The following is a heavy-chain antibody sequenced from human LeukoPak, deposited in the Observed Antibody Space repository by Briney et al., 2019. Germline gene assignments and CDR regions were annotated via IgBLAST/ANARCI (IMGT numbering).Heavy chain of an antibody. CDR2: ISSDGSDQ. Sequence: GGSLRLSCAASGFTFSSFAMHWVRQAPGKGLEWVAVISSDGSDQYYADSVKDRFTISRDNSKNTLHLQLNRLRAEDTAVYYCAREIPAAHAYSSSRKPGYFDYWGQGTLVTVSS. J-gene: IGHJ4*02. CDR1: GFTFSSFA. CDR3: AREIPAAHAYSSSRKPGYFDY. V-gene: IGHV3-30*04. D-gene: IGHD6-13*01.